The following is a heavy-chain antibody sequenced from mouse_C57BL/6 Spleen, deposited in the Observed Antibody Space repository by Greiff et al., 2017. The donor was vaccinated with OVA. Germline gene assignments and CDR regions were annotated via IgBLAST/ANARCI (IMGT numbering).Heavy chain of an antibody. Sequence: EVKVVESEGGLVQPGSSMKLSCTASGFTFSDYYMAWVRQVPEKGLEWVANINYDGSSTYYLDSLKSRFIISRDNAKNILYLQMSSLKSEDTATYYCARDRMEYDYDGSEAMDYWGQGTSVTVSS. D-gene: IGHD2-4*01. V-gene: IGHV5-16*01. CDR1: GFTFSDYY. CDR2: INYDGSST. J-gene: IGHJ4*01. CDR3: ARDRMEYDYDGSEAMDY.